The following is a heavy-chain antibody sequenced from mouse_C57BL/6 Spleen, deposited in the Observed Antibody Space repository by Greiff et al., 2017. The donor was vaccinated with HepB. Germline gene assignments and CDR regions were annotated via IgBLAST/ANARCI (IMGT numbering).Heavy chain of an antibody. V-gene: IGHV5-6*02. CDR2: ISSGGSYT. Sequence: DVKLVESGGDLVKPGGSLKLSCAASGFTFSSYGMSWVRQTPDKRLEWVATISSGGSYTYYPDSVKGRFTISRDNAKNTLYLQMSSLKSEDTAMYYCARHEIYYYGSSYKFAYWGQGTLVTVSA. CDR3: ARHEIYYYGSSYKFAY. J-gene: IGHJ3*01. CDR1: GFTFSSYG. D-gene: IGHD1-1*01.